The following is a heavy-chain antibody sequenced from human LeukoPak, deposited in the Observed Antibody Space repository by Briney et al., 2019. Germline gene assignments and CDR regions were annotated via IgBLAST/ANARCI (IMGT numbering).Heavy chain of an antibody. CDR2: IYDSGST. V-gene: IGHV4-31*03. CDR1: GGSISSGGYH. CDR3: ARASPSRYFDY. Sequence: SQTLSLTCTVSGGSISSGGYHWSWIRQHPGKGLQWIGYIYDSGSTYYNPSLKSRVSISADTSKNQFSLKVSSVTAADTAVYYCARASPSRYFDYWGQGTLVTVSS. J-gene: IGHJ4*02.